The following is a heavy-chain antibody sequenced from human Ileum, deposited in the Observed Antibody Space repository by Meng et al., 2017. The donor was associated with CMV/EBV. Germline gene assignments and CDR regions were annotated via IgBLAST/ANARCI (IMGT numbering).Heavy chain of an antibody. D-gene: IGHD6-13*01. CDR2: INHSGST. CDR3: ARGRESIAAAVPLYWYFDL. J-gene: IGHJ2*01. Sequence: SFSGYYWSWIRQTPGKGLEWIGEINHSGSTNYNPSLKSRVTISVDTSKNQFSLKLSSVTAADTAVYYCARGRESIAAAVPLYWYFDLWGRGTLVTVSS. V-gene: IGHV4-34*01. CDR1: SFSGYY.